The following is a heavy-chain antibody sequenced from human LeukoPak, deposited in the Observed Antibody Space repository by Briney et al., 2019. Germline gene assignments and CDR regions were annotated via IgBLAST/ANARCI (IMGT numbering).Heavy chain of an antibody. V-gene: IGHV3-23*01. CDR1: GFTFSSYA. J-gene: IGHJ4*02. CDR3: AKSTKRFGPGSYYYFDY. CDR2: ISGSGGST. Sequence: GGSLRLSCAASGFTFSSYAMSWVRQAPGKGLEWVSAISGSGGSTYYADSAKGRFTISRDNSKNTLYLQMNSLRAEDTAVYYCAKSTKRFGPGSYYYFDYWGQGTLVTVSS. D-gene: IGHD3-10*01.